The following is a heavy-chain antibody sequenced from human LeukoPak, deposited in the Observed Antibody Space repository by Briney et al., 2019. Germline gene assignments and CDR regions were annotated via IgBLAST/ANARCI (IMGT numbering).Heavy chain of an antibody. CDR3: ARASYAGPFDY. V-gene: IGHV4-59*01. J-gene: IGHJ4*02. CDR2: IYYSGST. CDR1: GGSISSYY. D-gene: IGHD3-16*02. Sequence: PETPSLTCTVSGGSISSYYWSWIRQPPGKGLEWIGYIYYSGSTNYNPSLKSRVTISVDTSKNQFSLKLSSVTAADTAVYYCARASYAGPFDYWGQGTLVTVSS.